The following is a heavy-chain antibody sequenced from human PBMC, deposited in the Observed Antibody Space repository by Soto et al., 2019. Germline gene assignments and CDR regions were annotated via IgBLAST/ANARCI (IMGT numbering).Heavy chain of an antibody. CDR1: GGSISSYY. CDR2: MYYGGRT. Sequence: SETLSLTCTVSGGSISSYYWSWIRQPPGKGLEWIGYMYYGGRTNYNPSLKSRVTISVDTSKMQVSLKLSSVTAADTAVYYCARAAWTFGGNSWYRWYWFDPWGQGTLVTVSS. CDR3: ARAAWTFGGNSWYRWYWFDP. D-gene: IGHD6-13*01. J-gene: IGHJ5*02. V-gene: IGHV4-59*08.